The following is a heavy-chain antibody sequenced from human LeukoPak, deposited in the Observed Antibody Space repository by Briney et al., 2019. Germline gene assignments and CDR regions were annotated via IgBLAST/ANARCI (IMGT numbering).Heavy chain of an antibody. J-gene: IGHJ4*02. V-gene: IGHV5-51*01. CDR3: AIINHPDGRVY. D-gene: IGHD5-24*01. Sequence: GESLQISCQGFGYPFTTSWIGWVRPLPGKGLEWTAIIYAGNSDAKYSPSFQGQVSISTDRSISTAYLHWSSLKASDTAIYYCAIINHPDGRVYWGQGTLVTVSS. CDR1: GYPFTTSW. CDR2: IYAGNSDA.